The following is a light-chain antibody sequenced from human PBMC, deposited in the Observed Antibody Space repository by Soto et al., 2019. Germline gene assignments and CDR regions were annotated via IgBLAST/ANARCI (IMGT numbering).Light chain of an antibody. J-gene: IGKJ1*01. V-gene: IGKV3-11*01. CDR2: DAS. CDR1: QSVSSY. CDR3: QQRSKWPPSWT. Sequence: EIVLTQSPATLSSSPGERATLSCRASQSVSSYLAWYQQKPGQAPRLLIYDASNRATGIPARFSGSGSGTDFTLTISSLEPEDFAVYYCQQRSKWPPSWTFGQGTKVEIK.